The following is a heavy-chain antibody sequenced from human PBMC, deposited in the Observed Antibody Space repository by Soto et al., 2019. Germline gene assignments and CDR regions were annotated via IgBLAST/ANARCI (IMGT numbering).Heavy chain of an antibody. D-gene: IGHD2-15*01. CDR1: GFTFSSYS. Sequence: EVQLVESGGGLVQPGGSLRLSCAASGFTFSSYSMNWVRQAPGKGLEWVSYISSSTIYYADSVKGRFTISRDNAKNSLYLQMNSLRDEDTAVYDCAREGGRLNWFDPWGQGTLVTVSS. CDR2: ISSSTI. CDR3: AREGGRLNWFDP. J-gene: IGHJ5*02. V-gene: IGHV3-48*02.